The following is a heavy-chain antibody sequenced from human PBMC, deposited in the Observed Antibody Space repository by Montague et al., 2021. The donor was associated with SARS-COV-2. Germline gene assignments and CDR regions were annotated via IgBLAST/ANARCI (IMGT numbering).Heavy chain of an antibody. Sequence: SETLSLTCAVSGGSFSPYYWSWIRQPPGKGLEWIGEISQGGNTKYNPSLQSRVSISLDTSRNQFSLKVSSVTAADTAIYYCARLGDGIVPSPILGLGPCYSFYYMDVWGKGTTVTVSS. J-gene: IGHJ6*03. V-gene: IGHV4-34*01. D-gene: IGHD2-2*02. CDR2: ISQGGNT. CDR3: ARLGDGIVPSPILGLGPCYSFYYMDV. CDR1: GGSFSPYY.